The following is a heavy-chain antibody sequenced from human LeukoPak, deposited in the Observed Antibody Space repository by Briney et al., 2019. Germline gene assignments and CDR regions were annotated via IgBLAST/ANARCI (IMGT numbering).Heavy chain of an antibody. J-gene: IGHJ6*03. D-gene: IGHD3-10*01. CDR1: GFTFSSYW. V-gene: IGHV3-48*04. CDR2: ISSSGSTI. Sequence: GGSLRLSCAASGFTFSSYWMHWVRQAPGKGLEWVSYISSSGSTIYYADSVKGRFTISRDNAKNSLYLQMNSLRAEDTAVYYCARDRRDYYGSGTYRDPYYYMDVWGKGTTVIISS. CDR3: ARDRRDYYGSGTYRDPYYYMDV.